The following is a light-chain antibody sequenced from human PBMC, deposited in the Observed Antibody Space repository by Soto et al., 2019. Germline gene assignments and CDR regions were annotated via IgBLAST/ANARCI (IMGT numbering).Light chain of an antibody. CDR3: NSYAGSNNLV. CDR1: SSDVGGYNY. CDR2: DVS. Sequence: QSALTQPPSASGSPGQSVTISCTGTSSDVGGYNYVSWYQQHPGKAPKLMIYDVSKRPSGVPDRFSGSKSGNTASLTVSGLQAEDEADYYCNSYAGSNNLVFGGGTEVTVL. V-gene: IGLV2-8*01. J-gene: IGLJ2*01.